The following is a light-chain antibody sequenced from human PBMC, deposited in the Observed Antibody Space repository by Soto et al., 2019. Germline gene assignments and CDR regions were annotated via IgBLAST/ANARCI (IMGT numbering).Light chain of an antibody. CDR2: LNSDGSH. J-gene: IGLJ2*01. CDR3: QTWDTGIRV. Sequence: QAVVTQSPSASASLGASVKLTCTLSSGHSNYVIAWHQQQPEKGPRYLMKLNSDGSHSKGDGIPDRFSGSSSGAERYLTISSLQSEDEADYYCQTWDTGIRVFGGGTKLT. CDR1: SGHSNYV. V-gene: IGLV4-69*01.